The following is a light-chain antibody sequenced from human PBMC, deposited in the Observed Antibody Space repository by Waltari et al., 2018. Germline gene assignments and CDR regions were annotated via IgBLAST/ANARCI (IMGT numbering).Light chain of an antibody. J-gene: IGKJ2*01. CDR1: QRIDNH. CDR2: GAS. Sequence: DIQLTQSPPSLSASVGDRVTITCRASQRIDNHLKWYQQKPGKAPQLLIYGASTLQSGVPARFSGSGSGAEFTLTISSLQPEDIATFSCQESYSTLYTFGQGTKVEIK. CDR3: QESYSTLYT. V-gene: IGKV1-39*01.